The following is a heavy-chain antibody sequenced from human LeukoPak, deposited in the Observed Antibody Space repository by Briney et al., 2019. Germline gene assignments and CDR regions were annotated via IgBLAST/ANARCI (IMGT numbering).Heavy chain of an antibody. CDR2: ISISGGST. CDR1: GFTFSTYA. CDR3: ANEIRPNDH. D-gene: IGHD4-17*01. Sequence: GGSLRLSCAASGFTFSTYAMSWVRQAPGKGLEWVSAISISGGSTYYADSVKGRFTISRDNSKNTLYLQMNSLRPEDTAVYYCANEIRPNDHWGQGTLVTVSS. J-gene: IGHJ4*02. V-gene: IGHV3-23*01.